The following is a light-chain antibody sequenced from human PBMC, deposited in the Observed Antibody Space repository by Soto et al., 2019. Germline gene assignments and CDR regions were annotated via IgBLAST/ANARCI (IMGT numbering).Light chain of an antibody. V-gene: IGKV3-15*01. CDR3: QQYNNWPFT. J-gene: IGKJ3*01. CDR2: GVS. CDR1: QSVSSN. Sequence: EIVMTQSPATLSVSPGERATLSCRASQSVSSNLAWYQQKPGQAPRLLIYGVSTRATGIPARFSGSGSGTEFTLTISSLQSEDFAVYYCQQYNNWPFTFGHGTKGDIK.